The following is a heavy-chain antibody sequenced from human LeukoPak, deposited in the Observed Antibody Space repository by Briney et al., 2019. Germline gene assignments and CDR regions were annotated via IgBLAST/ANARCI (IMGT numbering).Heavy chain of an antibody. V-gene: IGHV3-21*01. Sequence: GGSLRLSCAASGFTFSSYSMNWVRQAPGKGLEWVSSISSSSSYIYYADSVKGRFTISRDNAKNSLYLQMNSLRAEDTAVYYCARDQRPYGMDVWGQGTTVTVSS. CDR2: ISSSSSYI. CDR1: GFTFSSYS. J-gene: IGHJ6*02. CDR3: ARDQRPYGMDV.